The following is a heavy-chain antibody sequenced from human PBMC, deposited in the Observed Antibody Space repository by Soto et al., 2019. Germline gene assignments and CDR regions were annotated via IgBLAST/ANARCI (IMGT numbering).Heavy chain of an antibody. D-gene: IGHD6-13*01. CDR3: AKNPLPYSSSWYYFDY. V-gene: IGHV3-23*01. J-gene: IGHJ4*02. CDR1: GFTFSSYA. CDR2: ISGSGGST. Sequence: GGSLRLSCAASGFTFSSYAMSWVRQAPGKGLEWVSAISGSGGSTYYADSVKGRFTISRDNSENTLYLQMNSLRAEDTAVYYCAKNPLPYSSSWYYFDYWGQGTLVTVSS.